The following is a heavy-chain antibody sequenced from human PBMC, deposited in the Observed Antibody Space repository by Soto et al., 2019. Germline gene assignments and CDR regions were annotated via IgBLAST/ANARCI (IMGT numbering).Heavy chain of an antibody. V-gene: IGHV1-24*01. D-gene: IGHD6-6*01. Sequence: ASVKVYCKVSGYTLTELSMHWVRQAPGKGLEWMGGIDPEDGETIYAQKFQGRVTMTEDTSTSTAYMELRSLRSDDTAIYYCARDSVAARPGWFDPWGQGTLVTVSS. J-gene: IGHJ5*02. CDR1: GYTLTELS. CDR2: IDPEDGET. CDR3: ARDSVAARPGWFDP.